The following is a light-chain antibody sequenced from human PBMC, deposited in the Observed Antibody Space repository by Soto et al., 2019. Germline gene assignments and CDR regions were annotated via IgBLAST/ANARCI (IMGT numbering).Light chain of an antibody. CDR1: NFNIRYYS. V-gene: IGLV1-51*01. Sequence: QSVLTQPPSVSTAPGEKVTISCSGSNFNIRYYSVYWYQHLPGTATKLLIYGDNKRPSGIPDRFSGSKSGTSATLGITGLQAGDEADYYCASWDGSLRGRIFGGGTQLTVL. CDR3: ASWDGSLRGRI. J-gene: IGLJ2*01. CDR2: GDN.